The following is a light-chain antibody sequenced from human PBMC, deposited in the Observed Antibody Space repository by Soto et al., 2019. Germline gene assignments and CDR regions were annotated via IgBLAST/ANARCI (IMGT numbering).Light chain of an antibody. V-gene: IGLV2-14*03. CDR1: SSDVGVYNY. Sequence: QSVLTQPASVSGSPGQSITISCTGTSSDVGVYNYVSWFQQHPGKAPKLMVYDVSNRPSGVSNRFSGSKSGNTASLTISGLQAEDEADYYCSSYTSSNSYFFGTGTKVTVL. CDR2: DVS. J-gene: IGLJ1*01. CDR3: SSYTSSNSYF.